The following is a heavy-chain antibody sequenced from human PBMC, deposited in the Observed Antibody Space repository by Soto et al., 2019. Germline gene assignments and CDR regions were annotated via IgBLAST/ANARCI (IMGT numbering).Heavy chain of an antibody. Sequence: EVQLLESGGGSVQPGGSLKLSCAVSGFSISEYGVTWVRQPPGKGLYWVSGFSGGRGGTFYADSVRGRFTISRDDSRNMVYPQMDSLGVEGTVVYYCVKWNGCGDSWGQGALVTVSS. J-gene: IGHJ4*02. V-gene: IGHV3-23*01. CDR2: FSGGRGGT. D-gene: IGHD1-1*01. CDR3: VKWNGCGDS. CDR1: GFSISEYG.